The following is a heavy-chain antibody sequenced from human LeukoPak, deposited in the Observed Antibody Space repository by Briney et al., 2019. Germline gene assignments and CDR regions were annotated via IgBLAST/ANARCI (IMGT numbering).Heavy chain of an antibody. CDR2: IKSKTDGGTT. V-gene: IGHV3-15*01. J-gene: IGHJ4*02. Sequence: GGSLRLSCAASGFTFSNAWMSWVRQAPGKGLEWVGRIKSKTDGGTTVYAAPVKGRFTISRDDSKNTLYLQMNSLKTEDTAVYYCTTVGLIVGATDFDYWGQGTLVTVSS. CDR1: GFTFSNAW. D-gene: IGHD1-26*01. CDR3: TTVGLIVGATDFDY.